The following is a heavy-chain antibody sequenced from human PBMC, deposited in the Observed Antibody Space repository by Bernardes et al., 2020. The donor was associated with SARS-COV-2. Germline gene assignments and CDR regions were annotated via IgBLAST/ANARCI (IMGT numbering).Heavy chain of an antibody. D-gene: IGHD2-21*02. CDR1: GFSVGEYA. CDR2: ISGNGDIT. Sequence: GGSLCLSCAASGFSVGEYAMSWVRQAPGKGLGRVSGISGNGDITNYADSVKGRFTISRDISKNTVFLQMNTLRAGDTAIYYCAKDYCDSDCDFFDHWGQGTLVTVSS. J-gene: IGHJ4*02. V-gene: IGHV3-23*01. CDR3: AKDYCDSDCDFFDH.